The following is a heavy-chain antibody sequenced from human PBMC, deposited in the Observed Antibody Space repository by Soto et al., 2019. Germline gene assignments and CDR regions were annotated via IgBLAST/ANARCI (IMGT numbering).Heavy chain of an antibody. V-gene: IGHV3-15*07. D-gene: IGHD5-18*01. Sequence: GESLKISCAASGFTFSNAWMNWVRQAPGKGLEWVGRIKSKTDGGTTDYAAPGKGRFTISRDDSKNELYLQMNSLKTEATAVYYCTTDVIQLWNRVPYWGQGTWVTVSS. J-gene: IGHJ4*02. CDR2: IKSKTDGGTT. CDR3: TTDVIQLWNRVPY. CDR1: GFTFSNAW.